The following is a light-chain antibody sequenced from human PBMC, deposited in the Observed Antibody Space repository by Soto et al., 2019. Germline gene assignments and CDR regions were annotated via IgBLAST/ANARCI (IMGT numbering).Light chain of an antibody. Sequence: DLQMTQSPSSLSASVGDGVTITCRASQSISSYLNWYQQNPGKAPKLLIYVASSLQSGVPSRFSGSGSAADFTLTISSLQPEDFATYYCQQSYSTPQTFGQGTKVEIK. CDR2: VAS. CDR3: QQSYSTPQT. J-gene: IGKJ1*01. V-gene: IGKV1-39*01. CDR1: QSISSY.